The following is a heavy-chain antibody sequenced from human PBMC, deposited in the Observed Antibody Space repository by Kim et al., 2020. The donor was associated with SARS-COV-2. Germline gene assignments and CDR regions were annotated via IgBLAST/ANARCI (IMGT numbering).Heavy chain of an antibody. CDR2: IYYDGTT. CDR3: AGKVYGSGRFDP. Sequence: SETLSLTCTVSGGSISSSSYYWGWIRQPPGKGLEWIGNIYYDGTTYYSPSLKSRVTVSVDTSKNQFSLKLSSVTAADTAVYYCAGKVYGSGRFDPWGQGTLVTVPS. CDR1: GGSISSSSYY. V-gene: IGHV4-39*01. D-gene: IGHD3-10*01. J-gene: IGHJ5*02.